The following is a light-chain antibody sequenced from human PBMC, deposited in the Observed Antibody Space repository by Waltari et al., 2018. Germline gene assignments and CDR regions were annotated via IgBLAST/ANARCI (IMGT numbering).Light chain of an antibody. CDR3: LMYMGSGIWV. J-gene: IGLJ3*02. V-gene: IGLV8-61*01. CDR2: KAN. Sequence: TVVTQSPSLSVSPGGTVPLTCALRSRSVTTTSYVRWYQPTPGQAPRTLIYKANIRSSGVPDRFSGSTLGNKAALTITGAQADDESDYYCLMYMGSGIWVFGGGTKLTVI. CDR1: SRSVTTTSY.